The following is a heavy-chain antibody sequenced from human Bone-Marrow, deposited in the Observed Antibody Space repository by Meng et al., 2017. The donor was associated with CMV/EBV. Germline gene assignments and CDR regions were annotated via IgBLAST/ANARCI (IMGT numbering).Heavy chain of an antibody. Sequence: GGSLRLSCAASGFTVSRNHMSWVRQVPGKGLEWVSLIYGGGSTFYADSVKGRFTISRDNSKNTLYLQMSGLRVEDTAVYYCATTTNGCFDNWGQGALVTVSS. D-gene: IGHD2-8*01. CDR1: GFTVSRNH. CDR3: ATTTNGCFDN. CDR2: IYGGGST. J-gene: IGHJ4*02. V-gene: IGHV3-66*02.